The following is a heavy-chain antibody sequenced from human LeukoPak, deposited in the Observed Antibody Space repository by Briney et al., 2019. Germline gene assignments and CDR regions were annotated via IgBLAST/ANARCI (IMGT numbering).Heavy chain of an antibody. CDR2: IWYDGSNK. CDR3: ARNDYGDYEDYYGMDV. D-gene: IGHD4-17*01. CDR1: GFTFSSYG. J-gene: IGHJ6*02. V-gene: IGHV3-33*01. Sequence: GTSLRLSCAASGFTFSSYGMHWVRQAPGKGLEWVAVIWYDGSNKYYADSVKGRFTISRDNSKNTLYLQMNSLRAEDTAVYYCARNDYGDYEDYYGMDVWGQGTAVTVSS.